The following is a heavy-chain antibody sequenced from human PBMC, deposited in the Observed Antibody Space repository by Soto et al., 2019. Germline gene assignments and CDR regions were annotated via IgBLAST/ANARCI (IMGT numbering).Heavy chain of an antibody. CDR2: INHSGST. Sequence: SETLSLTCAVYGGSFSGYYWSWIRQPPGKGLEWIGEINHSGSTNYNPSLKSRVTISVDTSKNQFSLKLSSVTAADTAVYYCARGLTTVTSYYFDYWGQGTLVTVSS. V-gene: IGHV4-34*01. D-gene: IGHD4-17*01. CDR3: ARGLTTVTSYYFDY. J-gene: IGHJ4*02. CDR1: GGSFSGYY.